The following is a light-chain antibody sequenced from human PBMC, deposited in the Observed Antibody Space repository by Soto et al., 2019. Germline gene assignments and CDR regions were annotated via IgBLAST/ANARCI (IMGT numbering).Light chain of an antibody. CDR2: DVS. J-gene: IGLJ1*01. CDR3: SSYKSGTTFV. CDR1: SSDVGGYNY. V-gene: IGLV2-14*01. Sequence: QSALTQPASVSGSPGQSIPISCTGTSSDVGGYNYVSWYQQEPGKAPKLMICDVSNRPSGVSNRFSGSKSGNTASLTISGLQAEDEADYYCSSYKSGTTFVFGTGTEVTVL.